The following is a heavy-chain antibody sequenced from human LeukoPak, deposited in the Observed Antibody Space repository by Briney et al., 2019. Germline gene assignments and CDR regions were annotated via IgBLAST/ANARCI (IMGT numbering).Heavy chain of an antibody. CDR3: AKDSSYSSGWSNY. CDR1: GFTFSSYG. Sequence: GSLRLSCAASGFTFSSYGMHWVRQAPGKGLEWVAVISYDGSNKYYADSVKGRFTISRDNSKNTLYLQMNSLRAEDTAVYYCAKDSSYSSGWSNYWGQGTLVTVSS. V-gene: IGHV3-30*18. J-gene: IGHJ4*02. D-gene: IGHD6-19*01. CDR2: ISYDGSNK.